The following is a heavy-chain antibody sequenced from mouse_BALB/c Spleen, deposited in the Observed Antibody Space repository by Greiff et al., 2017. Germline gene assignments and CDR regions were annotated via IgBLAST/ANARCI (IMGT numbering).Heavy chain of an antibody. J-gene: IGHJ1*01. D-gene: IGHD1-1*01. V-gene: IGHV1S132*01. Sequence: QVQLKQSGAELVKPGASVKLSCKTSGYTFTSYWIQWVKQRPGQGLGWIGEIFPGTGTTYYNEKFKGKATLTIDTSSSTAYMQLSSLTSEDSAVYFCAITTVEYFDVWGAGTTVTVSS. CDR3: AITTVEYFDV. CDR1: GYTFTSYW. CDR2: IFPGTGTT.